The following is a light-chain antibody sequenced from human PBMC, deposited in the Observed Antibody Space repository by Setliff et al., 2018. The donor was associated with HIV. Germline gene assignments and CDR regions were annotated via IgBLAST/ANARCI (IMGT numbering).Light chain of an antibody. CDR1: GSDVGGYNY. V-gene: IGLV2-14*01. J-gene: IGLJ1*01. Sequence: QSVLTQPASVSGSPGQSITISCTGTGSDVGGYNYVSWYQQHPGKAPKLMIYDVSKRPSGVSNRFSGSKSGNTASLTISGLQAEDEADYYCSSYTSSSTPYVFGTGTKVTVL. CDR2: DVS. CDR3: SSYTSSSTPYV.